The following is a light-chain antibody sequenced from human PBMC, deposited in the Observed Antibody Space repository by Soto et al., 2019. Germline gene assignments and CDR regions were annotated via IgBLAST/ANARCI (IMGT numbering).Light chain of an antibody. CDR2: EVS. Sequence: QSVLTQPASVSGSPGQSITISCTGTIGDVGGYNYVSWYQQHPGKAPKLMIYEVSNRPSGVSNRFSGSKSGNTASLTISGLQAEDEADYYCSSYTSGSTFYVFGTGTKVTVL. CDR3: SSYTSGSTFYV. V-gene: IGLV2-14*01. CDR1: IGDVGGYNY. J-gene: IGLJ1*01.